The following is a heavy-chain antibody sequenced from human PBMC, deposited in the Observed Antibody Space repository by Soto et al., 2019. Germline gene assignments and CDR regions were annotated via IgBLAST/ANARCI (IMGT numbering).Heavy chain of an antibody. CDR1: GFTFSSYA. CDR2: ISGSGGIT. CDR3: AKELYAIVGCGMDV. Sequence: EVQLLESGGGLVQPWWSLRLSCAASGFTFSSYAMSWVRQAPGKGLEWVSAISGSGGITYYADSVKGRFTISRDNSKNTLYLQMNSLIAEDTAVYYCAKELYAIVGCGMDVWGQGTTVTVFS. J-gene: IGHJ6*02. V-gene: IGHV3-23*01. D-gene: IGHD2-8*01.